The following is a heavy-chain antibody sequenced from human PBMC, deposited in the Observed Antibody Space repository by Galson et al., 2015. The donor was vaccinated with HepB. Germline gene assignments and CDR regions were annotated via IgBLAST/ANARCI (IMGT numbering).Heavy chain of an antibody. CDR2: ISSSSSYI. V-gene: IGHV3-21*01. CDR3: ARGLVAAAVSY. CDR1: GFTFSSYS. Sequence: SLRLSCAASGFTFSSYSMNWVRQAPGKGLEWASSISSSSSYIYYADSVKGRFTISRDNAKNSLYLQMNSLRAEDTAVYYCARGLVAAAVSYWGQGTLVTVSS. D-gene: IGHD6-13*01. J-gene: IGHJ4*02.